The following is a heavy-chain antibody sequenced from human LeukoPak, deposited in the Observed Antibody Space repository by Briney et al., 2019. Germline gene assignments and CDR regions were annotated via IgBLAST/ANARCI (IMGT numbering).Heavy chain of an antibody. V-gene: IGHV1-2*02. J-gene: IGHJ4*02. CDR2: MNPNSGGT. CDR3: ARLSASITMVAE. Sequence: ASVKVSCKASGYTFTSYDINWVRQATGQGLEWMGWMNPNSGGTNYAQKFQGRVTMTRDTSISTAYMELSRLRSDDTAVYYCARLSASITMVAEWGQGTLVTVSS. D-gene: IGHD3-10*01. CDR1: GYTFTSYD.